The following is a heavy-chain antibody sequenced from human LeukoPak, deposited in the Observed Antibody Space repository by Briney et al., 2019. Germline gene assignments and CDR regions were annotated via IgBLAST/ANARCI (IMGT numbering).Heavy chain of an antibody. Sequence: PGGSLRLSCAASGFTVSSNYMSWVRQAPGKGLEWVSVIYSGDSTYYADSVKGRFTISRDNSKNTLYLQMNSLRAEDTAVYYCARDLLHYYYYGMDVWGQGTTVTVSS. D-gene: IGHD2-21*01. CDR3: ARDLLHYYYYGMDV. CDR2: IYSGDST. J-gene: IGHJ6*02. CDR1: GFTVSSNY. V-gene: IGHV3-66*01.